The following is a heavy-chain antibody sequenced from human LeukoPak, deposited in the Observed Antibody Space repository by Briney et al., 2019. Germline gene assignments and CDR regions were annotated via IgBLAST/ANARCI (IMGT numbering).Heavy chain of an antibody. D-gene: IGHD3-10*01. J-gene: IGHJ6*03. V-gene: IGHV4-39*01. CDR3: ARQLYSSGSYYAPMDV. Sequence: SEALSLTCTVSGGSISSSIYFWGWIRQPPGKGLEWIGSIHYSGSTYHDPSLKSRVTVSLDTSKNQFSLKLSSVTATDTAVYYCARQLYSSGSYYAPMDVWGKGTTVTISS. CDR2: IHYSGST. CDR1: GGSISSSIYF.